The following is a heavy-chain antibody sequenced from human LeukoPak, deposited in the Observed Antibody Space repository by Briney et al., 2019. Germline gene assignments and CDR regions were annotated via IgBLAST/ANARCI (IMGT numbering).Heavy chain of an antibody. Sequence: SVKVSCKASGGTFSSYAISWVRQAPGQGLEWMGGIIPIFGTANYAQKFQGRVTITADESTSTAYMELSSLRSEDTAVYCCATPTNYYDSSGYYSFDYWGQGTLVTVSS. CDR2: IIPIFGTA. D-gene: IGHD3-22*01. CDR1: GGTFSSYA. J-gene: IGHJ4*02. V-gene: IGHV1-69*13. CDR3: ATPTNYYDSSGYYSFDY.